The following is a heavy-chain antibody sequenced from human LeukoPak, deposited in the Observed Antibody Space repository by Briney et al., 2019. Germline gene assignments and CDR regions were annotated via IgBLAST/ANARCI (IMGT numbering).Heavy chain of an antibody. D-gene: IGHD3-3*01. Sequence: GESLKISCKGSGYSFTSYWIGWVRQMPGKGLEWMGIIYPGDSDTRYSPSFQGQVTISADKSISTAYLQWSSLKASDTAIYYCARLPGVGFLEWLLDYWGQGTLVTVS. CDR2: IYPGDSDT. CDR3: ARLPGVGFLEWLLDY. V-gene: IGHV5-51*01. J-gene: IGHJ4*02. CDR1: GYSFTSYW.